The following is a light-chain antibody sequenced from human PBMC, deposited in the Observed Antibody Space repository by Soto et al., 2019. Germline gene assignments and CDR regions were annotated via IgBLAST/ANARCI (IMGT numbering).Light chain of an antibody. CDR1: SSDIGAYNY. V-gene: IGLV2-8*01. CDR2: EVS. J-gene: IGLJ2*01. Sequence: QSVLTQPPSASGSPGQSVAISCTGTSSDIGAYNYVSWYQQHPGKAPKLIIFEVSKRPSGVPDRFSGSKSGNTASLTVSGLQAEDEADYYCSSYAGSNNLGVFGGGTKLTVL. CDR3: SSYAGSNNLGV.